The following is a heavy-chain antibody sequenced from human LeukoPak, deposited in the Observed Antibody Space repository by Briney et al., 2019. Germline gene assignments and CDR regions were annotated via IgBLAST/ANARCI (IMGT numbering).Heavy chain of an antibody. CDR1: GYTFTGCY. V-gene: IGHV1-2*02. J-gene: IGHJ5*02. CDR2: INPNSGGT. Sequence: ASVKVSCKASGYTFTGCYMHWVRQAPGQGLEWMGWINPNSGGTNYAQKFQGRVTMTRDTSISTAYMELSRLRSDDTAVYYCARDTMGDLTNWFDPWGQGTLVTVSS. D-gene: IGHD3-16*01. CDR3: ARDTMGDLTNWFDP.